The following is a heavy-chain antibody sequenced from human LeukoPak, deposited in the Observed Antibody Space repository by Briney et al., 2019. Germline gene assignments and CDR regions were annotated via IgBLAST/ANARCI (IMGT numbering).Heavy chain of an antibody. D-gene: IGHD4-11*01. CDR1: GFAFSDYY. Sequence: PGGSLRLSCAASGFAFSDYYMSWIRQAPGKELEWVSYISSSGATIYYADSVKGRFSISRDNAKNTLYLQMNSLRAEDTAVYYCARATITTRWFDPWGQGTLVTVSS. J-gene: IGHJ5*02. CDR2: ISSSGATI. V-gene: IGHV3-11*01. CDR3: ARATITTRWFDP.